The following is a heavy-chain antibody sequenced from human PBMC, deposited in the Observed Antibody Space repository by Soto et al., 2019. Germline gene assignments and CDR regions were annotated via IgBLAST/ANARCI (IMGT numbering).Heavy chain of an antibody. Sequence: SETLSLTCAVYCGSFTGYYWTWIRQPPGKGLEWIGEINHSRSTKYSPSLKSRVTMSVDTSKDQFSLRLSSVTAADSAVYYCARGIYDFWSSYDTWFDPWGQGTLVTVSS. CDR2: INHSRST. J-gene: IGHJ5*02. V-gene: IGHV4-34*01. CDR3: ARGIYDFWSSYDTWFDP. CDR1: CGSFTGYY. D-gene: IGHD3-3*01.